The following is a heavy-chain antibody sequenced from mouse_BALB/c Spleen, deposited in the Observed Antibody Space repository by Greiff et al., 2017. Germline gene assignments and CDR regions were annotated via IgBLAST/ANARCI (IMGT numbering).Heavy chain of an antibody. CDR1: GYSITSDYA. CDR3: ARSVAYGNYFDY. V-gene: IGHV3-2*02. CDR2: ISYSGST. D-gene: IGHD2-1*01. Sequence: EVQLQQSGPGLVKPSQSLSLTCTVTGYSITSDYAWNWIRQFPGNKLEWMGYISYSGSTSYNPSLKSRISITRDTSKNQFFLQLNSVTTEDTATYYCARSVAYGNYFDYWGQGTTLTVSS. J-gene: IGHJ2*01.